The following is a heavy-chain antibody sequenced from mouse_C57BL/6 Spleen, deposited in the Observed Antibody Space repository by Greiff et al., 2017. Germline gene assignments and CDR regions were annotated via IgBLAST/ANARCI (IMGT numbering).Heavy chain of an antibody. CDR2: IYPSDSET. D-gene: IGHD1-1*01. Sequence: QVQLQQPGAELVRPGSSVKLSCKASGYTFTSYWMDWVTQRPGQGLEGIGNIYPSDSETHYNQKFKDKATLTVDKSSSSSYMPLSSLTSEDSAVYYCARENYENYAMDYWGQGTSVTVSS. J-gene: IGHJ4*01. CDR3: ARENYENYAMDY. CDR1: GYTFTSYW. V-gene: IGHV1-61*01.